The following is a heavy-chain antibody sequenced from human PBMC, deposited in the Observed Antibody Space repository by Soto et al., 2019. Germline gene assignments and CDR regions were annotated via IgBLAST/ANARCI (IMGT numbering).Heavy chain of an antibody. CDR3: AKDTFGYSYGYWTS. V-gene: IGHV3-23*01. J-gene: IGHJ5*02. D-gene: IGHD5-18*01. Sequence: GGSLRLSCAASGFTFSSYAMSWVRQAPGKGLEWVSAISGSGGSTYYADSVKGRFTISRDNSKNTLYLQMNSLRAEDTAVYYCAKDTFGYSYGYWTSWGQGTLVTVSS. CDR2: ISGSGGST. CDR1: GFTFSSYA.